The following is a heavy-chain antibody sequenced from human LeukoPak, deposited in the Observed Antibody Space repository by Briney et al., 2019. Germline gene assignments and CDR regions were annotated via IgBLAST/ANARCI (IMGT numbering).Heavy chain of an antibody. Sequence: GGSLRLSCTASGFNFGDYGLSWVRQAPGKGLEWVSGISAGGANRYYADSVKGRFTISRDNSRDTLSVQINSLRAEDTAVYYCAKLQSVVIPAAMLGFDYWGQGILVTVSS. CDR1: GFNFGDYG. V-gene: IGHV3-23*01. CDR3: AKLQSVVIPAAMLGFDY. CDR2: ISAGGANR. J-gene: IGHJ4*02. D-gene: IGHD2-2*01.